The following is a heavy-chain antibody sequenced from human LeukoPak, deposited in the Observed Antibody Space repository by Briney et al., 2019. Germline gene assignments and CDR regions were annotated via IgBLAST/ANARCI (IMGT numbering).Heavy chain of an antibody. Sequence: ASVKVSCKASGYTFTGYYMHWVRQAPGQGLEWMGWINPNSGGTNYAQKFQGRVTMTRDTSISTAYMELSRLRSDDTAVYYSARDTQAAGTFDYWGQGTLVTVSS. V-gene: IGHV1-2*02. CDR2: INPNSGGT. D-gene: IGHD6-13*01. CDR3: ARDTQAAGTFDY. CDR1: GYTFTGYY. J-gene: IGHJ4*02.